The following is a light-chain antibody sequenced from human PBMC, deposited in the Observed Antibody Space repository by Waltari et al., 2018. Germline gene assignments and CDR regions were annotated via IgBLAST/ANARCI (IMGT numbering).Light chain of an antibody. CDR3: QQSDSLPFT. V-gene: IGKV1-39*01. CDR1: QNIGNY. J-gene: IGKJ3*01. Sequence: DIQLTQSPSPLSASVGDRITLTWRASQNIGNYLNWYQQKPGEAPTLLIFAASTLQSGVPSRFSGSGSGTDFTLTITSLQPEYFATYHCQQSDSLPFTFGPGTRVDIK. CDR2: AAS.